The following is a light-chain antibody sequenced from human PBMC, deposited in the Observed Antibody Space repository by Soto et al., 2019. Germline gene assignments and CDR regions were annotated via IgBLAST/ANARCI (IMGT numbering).Light chain of an antibody. CDR2: AAS. V-gene: IGKV1-39*01. J-gene: IGKJ2*01. CDR3: QQYGTSPVT. CDR1: QSISSY. Sequence: DIQMTQSPSSLSASVGDRVTITCRASQSISSYLNWYQQKPGKAPKLLIYAASSLQSGVPSRFSGSGSGTDFTLTISSLQPEDFAVYYCQQYGTSPVTFGQGTKLAMK.